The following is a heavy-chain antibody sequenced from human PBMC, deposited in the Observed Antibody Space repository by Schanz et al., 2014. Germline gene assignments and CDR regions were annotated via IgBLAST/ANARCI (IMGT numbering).Heavy chain of an antibody. D-gene: IGHD2-21*01. CDR1: GFTVSSDH. V-gene: IGHV3-66*01. CDR3: ARDLEGYDGGGGGFDP. CDR2: IYASGAT. J-gene: IGHJ5*02. Sequence: EVQLVESGGGFVQPGGSLGLSCVVSGFTVSSDHMSWVRQAPGKGLEWVSTIYASGATYYADSVKRRFTISRDNSENTLYLQMNSLRAEDTAVYYCARDLEGYDGGGGGFDPWGQGTLVTVSS.